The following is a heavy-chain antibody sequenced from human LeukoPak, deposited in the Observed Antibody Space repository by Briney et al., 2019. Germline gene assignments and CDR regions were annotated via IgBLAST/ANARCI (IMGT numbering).Heavy chain of an antibody. J-gene: IGHJ4*02. CDR1: GGSFSGYY. CDR3: ARLPIGYCSGGSCYPFDY. CDR2: INHSGST. Sequence: SSETLSLTCAVYGGSFSGYYWSWIRQHPGKGLEWIGEINHSGSTNYNPSLKSRVTISVDTSKNQFSLKLSSVTAADTAVYYCARLPIGYCSGGSCYPFDYWGQGTLVTVSS. V-gene: IGHV4-34*01. D-gene: IGHD2-15*01.